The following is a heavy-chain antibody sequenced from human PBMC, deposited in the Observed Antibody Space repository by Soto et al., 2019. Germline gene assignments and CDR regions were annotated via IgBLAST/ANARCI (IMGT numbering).Heavy chain of an antibody. V-gene: IGHV1-2*02. J-gene: IGHJ4*02. D-gene: IGHD2-15*01. CDR3: ARGSPSLPSDY. Sequence: QVQLVQSGAEVKKPGASVRVSCKASGYTLTDFFMHWVRQAPGQGLGWMGWISPTNGGTNYAQKFQGRVTMTRDTSISAAYMELSSQRSDDTAVYYCARGSPSLPSDYWGQGTLVTVSS. CDR2: ISPTNGGT. CDR1: GYTLTDFF.